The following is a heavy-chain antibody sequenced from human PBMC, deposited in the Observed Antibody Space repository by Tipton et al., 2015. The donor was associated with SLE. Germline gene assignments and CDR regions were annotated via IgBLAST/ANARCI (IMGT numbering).Heavy chain of an antibody. V-gene: IGHV1-69*09. CDR2: IIPILGIA. CDR3: ARASGPDCSSTSCYTGSWFDP. Sequence: QLMQSGAEVKKPGSSVKVSCKASGGTFSSYTISWVRQAPGQGLEWMGRIIPILGIANYAQKFQGRVTITADKSTSTAYMELSSLRSEDTAVYYCARASGPDCSSTSCYTGSWFDPWGQGTLVTVSS. J-gene: IGHJ5*02. D-gene: IGHD2-2*02. CDR1: GGTFSSYT.